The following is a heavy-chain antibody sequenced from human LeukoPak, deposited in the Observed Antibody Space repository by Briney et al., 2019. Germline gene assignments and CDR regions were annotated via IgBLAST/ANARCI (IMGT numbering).Heavy chain of an antibody. CDR3: ARDYDSSGYYRRVPPHIPHIDDY. CDR1: GYTFTSYD. CDR2: MNPNSGNT. J-gene: IGHJ4*02. Sequence: ASVKVSCKASGYTFTSYDINWVRQATGQGLEWMGWMNPNSGNTGYAQKFQGRVTMTRNTSISTAYMELSSLRSEDTAVYYCARDYDSSGYYRRVPPHIPHIDDYWGQGTLVTVSS. D-gene: IGHD3-22*01. V-gene: IGHV1-8*01.